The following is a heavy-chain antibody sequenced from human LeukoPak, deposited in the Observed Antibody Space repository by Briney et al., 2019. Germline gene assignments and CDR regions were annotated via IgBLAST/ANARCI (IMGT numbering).Heavy chain of an antibody. D-gene: IGHD6-13*01. CDR1: GGSISSYY. CDR2: IYYSGST. Sequence: PWETLSLTCTVSGGSISSYYWSWIRQPPGKGLEWIGYIYYSGSTNHTPSLKSRVTISVDTSKNQFSLKLSSVTAADTAVYYCARDQYSSSWRYGMDVWGQGTTVTVSS. CDR3: ARDQYSSSWRYGMDV. J-gene: IGHJ6*02. V-gene: IGHV4-59*01.